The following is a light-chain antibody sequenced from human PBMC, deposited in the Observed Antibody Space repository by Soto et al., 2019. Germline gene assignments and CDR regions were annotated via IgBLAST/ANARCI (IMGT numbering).Light chain of an antibody. CDR1: PSISSY. Sequence: DIQMTQSPSSLSASVGDRVTITCRASPSISSYLNWYQQKPGKAPKLLIYAASSLQSGVPSRFSGSGSGTDFTLTISSLQPEDCATYYCQQSYSTPRTVGQGTEVEIK. CDR2: AAS. V-gene: IGKV1-39*01. CDR3: QQSYSTPRT. J-gene: IGKJ1*01.